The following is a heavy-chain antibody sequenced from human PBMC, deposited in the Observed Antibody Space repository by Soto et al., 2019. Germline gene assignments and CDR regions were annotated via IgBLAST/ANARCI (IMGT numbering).Heavy chain of an antibody. Sequence: EVQLLESGGGVEQPGGSLRLSCAASGFSFRNYAMSWVRQAPGRGLEWVSGITGYGDSTYYADSVKGRFTISRDNAQNTLYLQMNSLAAADTAVYYCARDPLFYSSTWYPNWFGPWGQGTLVTVSS. CDR1: GFSFRNYA. J-gene: IGHJ5*02. D-gene: IGHD6-13*01. CDR2: ITGYGDST. V-gene: IGHV3-23*01. CDR3: ARDPLFYSSTWYPNWFGP.